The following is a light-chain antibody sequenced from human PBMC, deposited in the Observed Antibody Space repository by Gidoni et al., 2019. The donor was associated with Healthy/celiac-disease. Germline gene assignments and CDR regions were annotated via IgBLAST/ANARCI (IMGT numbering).Light chain of an antibody. CDR3: QQSYSTPGT. V-gene: IGKV1-39*01. CDR2: AAS. CDR1: QSISSY. J-gene: IGKJ1*01. Sequence: DIQLTQSPSSLSASVGDRVTITCQASQSISSYLNWYQQKPGKAPKLLIYAASSLQSGVPSRFSGSGSGTDFTLTISSLQPEDFATYYCQQSYSTPGTFXQXTKVXIK.